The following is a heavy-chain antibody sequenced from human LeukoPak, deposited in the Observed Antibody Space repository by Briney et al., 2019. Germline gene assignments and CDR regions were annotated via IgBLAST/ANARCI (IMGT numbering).Heavy chain of an antibody. CDR3: ARDPLPYCTNGVCYIGDY. CDR2: MNPNSGNT. J-gene: IGHJ4*02. Sequence: ASVKVSCKASGYTFTSYDINWVRQATGQGLEWMGWMNPNSGNTGYAQKFQGRVTITRNTSISTAYMELSSLRSEDTAVYYCARDPLPYCTNGVCYIGDYWGQGTLVTVSS. CDR1: GYTFTSYD. D-gene: IGHD2-8*01. V-gene: IGHV1-8*03.